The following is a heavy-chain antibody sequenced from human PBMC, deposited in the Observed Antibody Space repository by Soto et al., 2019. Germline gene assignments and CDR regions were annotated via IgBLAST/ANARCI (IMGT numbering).Heavy chain of an antibody. Sequence: EVQLVESGEGLGKPGGSLGLAWAVSGFPFIPYSINWFRQAPGKGLEWVSYISSGSGTTYYADSVKGRFSISRDNANNSLYLQMNSLRVEDTAVYYCAKIGTYLRMDVWGQGTTVTVSS. CDR1: GFPFIPYS. D-gene: IGHD3-10*01. V-gene: IGHV3-48*01. CDR2: ISSGSGTT. J-gene: IGHJ6*02. CDR3: AKIGTYLRMDV.